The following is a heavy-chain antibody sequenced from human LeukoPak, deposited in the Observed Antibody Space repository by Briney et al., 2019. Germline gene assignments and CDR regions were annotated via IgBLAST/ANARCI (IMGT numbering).Heavy chain of an antibody. CDR2: ISSSGSTT. J-gene: IGHJ6*02. V-gene: IGHV3-48*03. CDR3: ARFNTHLFGVVIIGRGYGMDV. Sequence: PGGSLRLSCAASGFTFSSYEMNWVRQAPGKGLEWVSYISSSGSTTYYADSVKGRFTISRDNAKNSLYLQMNSLRAEDTAVYYCARFNTHLFGVVIIGRGYGMDVWGQGTTVTVSS. CDR1: GFTFSSYE. D-gene: IGHD3-3*01.